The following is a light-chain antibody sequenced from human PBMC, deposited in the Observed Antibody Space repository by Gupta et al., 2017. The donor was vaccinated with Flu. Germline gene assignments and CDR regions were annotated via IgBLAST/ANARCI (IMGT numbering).Light chain of an antibody. J-gene: IGKJ5*01. Sequence: EIQMTQSPSSLSASVGDRVTITCRASQSISSYLIWYQQKPGKAPKLLIYSASCLQSGVLSRFSGSGSGTNFSLTISSRQHEDFSTYYCHQSYSSLAFTFGQGTQLEIK. CDR3: HQSYSSLAFT. CDR1: QSISSY. CDR2: SAS. V-gene: IGKV1-39*01.